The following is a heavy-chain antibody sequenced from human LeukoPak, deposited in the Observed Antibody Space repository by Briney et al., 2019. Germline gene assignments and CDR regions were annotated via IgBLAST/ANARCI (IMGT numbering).Heavy chain of an antibody. Sequence: PSETLSLTCTVSGGSISSYYWSWIRQPPGKGLEWIGYIYYSGSTNYNPSLRSRVTISVDTSKNQFSLKLSSVTAADTAVYYCARTNPSFDYWGQGTLVTVSS. CDR1: GGSISSYY. J-gene: IGHJ4*02. V-gene: IGHV4-59*08. CDR2: IYYSGST. CDR3: ARTNPSFDY.